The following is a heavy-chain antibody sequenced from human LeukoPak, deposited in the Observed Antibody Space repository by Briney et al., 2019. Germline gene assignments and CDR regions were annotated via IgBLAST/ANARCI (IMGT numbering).Heavy chain of an antibody. CDR3: ARPLPGAAVGYWYFDL. D-gene: IGHD6-13*01. J-gene: IGHJ2*01. CDR1: GFTFSSYW. CDR2: IKQDGSDK. Sequence: GGSLRLSCADSGFTFSSYWMSWVRQAPGKGLEWVANIKQDGSDKYYVDSVKTRFTISRDNAKNSLFLLMNSLRAEDTAVYYCARPLPGAAVGYWYFDLWGRGTLVTVSS. V-gene: IGHV3-7*05.